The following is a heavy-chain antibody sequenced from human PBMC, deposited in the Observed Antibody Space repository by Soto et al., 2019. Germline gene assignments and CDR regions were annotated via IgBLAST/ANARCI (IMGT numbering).Heavy chain of an antibody. J-gene: IGHJ4*02. CDR2: ISYDGSNK. CDR3: AKCPAYGSGSYYYFDY. Sequence: PGGSLRLSCAASGFTFSSYGMHWVRQAPGKGLEWVAVISYDGSNKYYADSVKGRFTISRDNSKNTLYLQMNSLRAEDTAVYYCAKCPAYGSGSYYYFDYWGQGTLVTVSS. CDR1: GFTFSSYG. V-gene: IGHV3-30*18. D-gene: IGHD3-10*01.